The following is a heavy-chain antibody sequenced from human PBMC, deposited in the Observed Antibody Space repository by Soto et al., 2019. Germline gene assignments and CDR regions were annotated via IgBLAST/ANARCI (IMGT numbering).Heavy chain of an antibody. J-gene: IGHJ6*02. Sequence: QVQLVEAGGGVGQPGRSLRLSCAASGFTFSSYAMHWVRQAPGKGLEWVAVISYDGSNKYYADSVKGRFTISRDNSKNTLYLQMNSLRAEDTAVYYCARDRLRYNWNDFPYYYSGMDVWGQGTKVTVSS. D-gene: IGHD1-1*01. CDR2: ISYDGSNK. V-gene: IGHV3-30-3*01. CDR3: ARDRLRYNWNDFPYYYSGMDV. CDR1: GFTFSSYA.